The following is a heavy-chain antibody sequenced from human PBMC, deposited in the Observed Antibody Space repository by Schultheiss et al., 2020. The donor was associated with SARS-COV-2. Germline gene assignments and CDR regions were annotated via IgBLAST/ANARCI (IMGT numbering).Heavy chain of an antibody. CDR3: ANRGAKVGAGY. CDR1: GFTFDDYA. Sequence: GGSLRLSCAASGFTFDDYAMHWVRQAPGKGLEWVSAISGSGGSTYYADSVKGRFTISRDNSKNTLYLQMNSLRAEDTAVYYCANRGAKVGAGYWGQGTLVTVSS. J-gene: IGHJ4*02. V-gene: IGHV3-23*01. D-gene: IGHD1-26*01. CDR2: ISGSGGST.